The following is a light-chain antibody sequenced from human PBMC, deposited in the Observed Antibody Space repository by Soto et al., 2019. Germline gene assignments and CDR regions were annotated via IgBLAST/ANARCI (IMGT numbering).Light chain of an antibody. J-gene: IGKJ5*01. V-gene: IGKV3-11*01. CDR1: QSVSSY. Sequence: GLSQSVATVSVSEGARATPSCGASQSVSSYLAWYKQKPGQAPRLLIDDASNRATGIPARVSGRGSGTDFTLTISSLQPEDGAVYYCQQRSNWRITFGQGTRLAIK. CDR2: DAS. CDR3: QQRSNWRIT.